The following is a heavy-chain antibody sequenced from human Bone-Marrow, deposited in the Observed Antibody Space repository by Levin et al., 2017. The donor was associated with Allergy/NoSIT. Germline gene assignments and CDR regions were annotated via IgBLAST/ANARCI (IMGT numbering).Heavy chain of an antibody. D-gene: IGHD3-3*01. J-gene: IGHJ6*02. CDR3: ARRGITIFGALLDYYYGMDV. CDR1: GYTFTSYG. V-gene: IGHV1-18*01. Sequence: VASVKVSCKASGYTFTSYGISWVRQAPGQGLEWMGWISAYNGNTNYAQKLQGRVTMTTDTSTSTAYMELRSLRSDDTAVYYCARRGITIFGALLDYYYGMDVWGQGTTVTVSS. CDR2: ISAYNGNT.